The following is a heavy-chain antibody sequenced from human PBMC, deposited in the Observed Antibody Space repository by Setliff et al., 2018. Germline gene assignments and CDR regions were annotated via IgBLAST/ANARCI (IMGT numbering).Heavy chain of an antibody. Sequence: SETLSLTCTVSGGSIGSYHWSWIRQPAGKGLEWIGRIFDSGKSNYNPSLESRVTMSVDTSKNRFSLRLTSMSAADTAVYYCARHTGPSSGYRWFDPWGQGTLVTVSS. J-gene: IGHJ5*02. D-gene: IGHD3-22*01. V-gene: IGHV4-4*07. CDR3: ARHTGPSSGYRWFDP. CDR1: GGSIGSYH. CDR2: IFDSGKS.